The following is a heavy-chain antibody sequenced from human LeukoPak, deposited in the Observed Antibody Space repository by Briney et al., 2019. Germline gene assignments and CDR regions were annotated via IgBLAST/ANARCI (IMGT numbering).Heavy chain of an antibody. D-gene: IGHD4-17*01. CDR1: GFTVSSNY. J-gene: IGHJ3*02. V-gene: IGHV3-66*01. CDR3: ARFHGDYDDEAFDI. Sequence: PGGSLRLSCAASGFTVSSNYMSWVRQAPGKGLEWVSVIYSAGSTYYADSVKGRFTISRDNSKNTLYLQMNSLRAEDTAVYYCARFHGDYDDEAFDIWGQGTMVTVSS. CDR2: IYSAGST.